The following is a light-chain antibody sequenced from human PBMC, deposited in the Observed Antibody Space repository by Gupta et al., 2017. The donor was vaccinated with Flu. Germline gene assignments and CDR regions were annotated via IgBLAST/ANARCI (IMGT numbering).Light chain of an antibody. Sequence: EIVLTQSPATLSLSPGEGATLSCGASQSISNNYLAWYQQKPGLAPRLLIYDASSRATDIPDRFSGNGSGTDFTLTISRLEPEDFAVYYCQQEGGSSLTFGGGTKVEIK. CDR2: DAS. CDR3: QQEGGSSLT. J-gene: IGKJ4*01. V-gene: IGKV3D-20*01. CDR1: QSISNNY.